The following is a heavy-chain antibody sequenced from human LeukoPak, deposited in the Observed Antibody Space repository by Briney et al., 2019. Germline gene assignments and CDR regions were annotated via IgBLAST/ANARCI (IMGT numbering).Heavy chain of an antibody. V-gene: IGHV3-48*03. CDR1: GFTFSSYE. CDR2: ISSSGSTI. J-gene: IGHJ5*02. CDR3: ARGGYSSSWYDGKGSWFDP. Sequence: GGSLRLSCAASGFTFSSYEMNWVRQAPGKGLEWVSYISSSGSTIYYADSVKGRFTISRDNAKNSLYLQMNSLRAEDTAVYYCARGGYSSSWYDGKGSWFDPWGQGTLVTVSS. D-gene: IGHD6-13*01.